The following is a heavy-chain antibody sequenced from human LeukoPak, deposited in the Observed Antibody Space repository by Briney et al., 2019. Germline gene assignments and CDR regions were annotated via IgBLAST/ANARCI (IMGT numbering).Heavy chain of an antibody. J-gene: IGHJ3*02. CDR3: ASAREAGGDAFDI. Sequence: SGTLSLTCAVSGGSISSSNWWSWIRQPPGEGLEWIGYIYYSGSTYYNPSLKSRVTISVDTSNNQFSLKLNSVTAADTAVYYCASAREAGGDAFDIWGQGTMVTVSS. CDR2: IYYSGST. D-gene: IGHD1-26*01. V-gene: IGHV4-30-4*01. CDR1: GGSISSSNW.